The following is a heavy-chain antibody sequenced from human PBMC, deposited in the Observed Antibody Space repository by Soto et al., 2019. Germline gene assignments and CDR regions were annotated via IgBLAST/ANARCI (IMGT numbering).Heavy chain of an antibody. CDR3: AKEEGIAAAAQPGDFDY. Sequence: SCAASGFTFSSYAMSWVRQAPGKGLEWVSAISGSGGSTYYADSVKGRFTISRDNSKNTLYLQMNSLRAEDTAVYYCAKEEGIAAAAQPGDFDYWGQGTLVTVSS. CDR2: ISGSGGST. CDR1: GFTFSSYA. D-gene: IGHD6-13*01. J-gene: IGHJ4*02. V-gene: IGHV3-23*01.